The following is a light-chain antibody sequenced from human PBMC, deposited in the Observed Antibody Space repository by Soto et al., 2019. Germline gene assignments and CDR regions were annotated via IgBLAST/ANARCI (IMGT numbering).Light chain of an antibody. V-gene: IGKV3-15*01. Sequence: EIVMTQSPATLSVSPGERATLSCRASQSVSSNLAWYQQKPGQAPRLLIYGACTRATGIPGRFSCSGSGTEFTLTISSLQSEDFAVYYCQQYNNWQRTFGQGTKL. CDR1: QSVSSN. CDR3: QQYNNWQRT. J-gene: IGKJ1*01. CDR2: GAC.